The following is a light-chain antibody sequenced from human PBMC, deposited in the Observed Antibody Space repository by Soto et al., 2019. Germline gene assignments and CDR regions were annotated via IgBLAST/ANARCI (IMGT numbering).Light chain of an antibody. CDR1: QSISSW. J-gene: IGKJ1*01. Sequence: DIQMTQSPSTLSASVGDRVTITCRASQSISSWLAWYQQKPGKAPKLLIYDASSLQSGVPSRFSGSGSGTEFTLTISCLQPDDFETYYCQQYNNYTTLGQGTKVGIK. V-gene: IGKV1-5*01. CDR2: DAS. CDR3: QQYNNYTT.